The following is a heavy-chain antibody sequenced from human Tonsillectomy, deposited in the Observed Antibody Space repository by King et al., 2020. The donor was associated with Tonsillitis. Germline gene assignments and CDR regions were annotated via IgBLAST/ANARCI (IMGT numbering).Heavy chain of an antibody. CDR3: AREVGSSWFDP. J-gene: IGHJ5*02. CDR1: GGSINSYY. V-gene: IGHV4-59*01. D-gene: IGHD6-13*01. CDR2: MYYSGST. Sequence: VQLQESGPGLVKPSETLSLTCTVSGGSINSYYWSWIRQPPGKGLEWIGYMYYSGSTNYNPSLKSRVTISVDTSKNQLSLKLSSVTAADTAVYYCAREVGSSWFDPWGQGTLVTVSS.